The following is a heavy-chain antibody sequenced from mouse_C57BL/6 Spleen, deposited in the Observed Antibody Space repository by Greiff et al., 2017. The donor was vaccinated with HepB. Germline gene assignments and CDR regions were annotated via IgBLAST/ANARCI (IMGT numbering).Heavy chain of an antibody. V-gene: IGHV10-1*01. D-gene: IGHD2-3*01. CDR2: IRSKSNNYAT. CDR3: VRLRRDGYYDWYFDV. J-gene: IGHJ1*03. Sequence: EVQGVESGGGLVQPKGSLKLSCAASGFSFNTYAMNWVRQAPGKGLEWVARIRSKSNNYATYYADSVKDRVTISRDDSESMLYLQMNNLKTEDTAIDYCVRLRRDGYYDWYFDVWGTGTTVTVSS. CDR1: GFSFNTYA.